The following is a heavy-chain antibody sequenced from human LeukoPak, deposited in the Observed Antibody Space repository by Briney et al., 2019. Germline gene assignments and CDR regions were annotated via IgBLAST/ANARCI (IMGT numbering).Heavy chain of an antibody. V-gene: IGHV4-59*01. CDR3: ARDLVSAGIGSD. CDR2: IYYSGST. Sequence: SETLSLTCTVSGDSISSYYWSWIRQPPGKGLEWIEYIYYSGSTNYNPSLKSRVTISVDTSKNQFSLKLSSVTAADTAVYYCARDLVSAGIGSDWGQGTLVTASS. CDR1: GDSISSYY. D-gene: IGHD6-13*01. J-gene: IGHJ4*02.